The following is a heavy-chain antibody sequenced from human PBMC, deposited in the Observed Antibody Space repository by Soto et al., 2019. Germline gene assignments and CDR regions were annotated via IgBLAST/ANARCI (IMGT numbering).Heavy chain of an antibody. CDR3: ARGSGDYVWGSYRKWAFDY. J-gene: IGHJ4*02. V-gene: IGHV4-31*03. Sequence: QVQLQESGPGLVKPSQTLSLTCTVSGGSISSGGYYWSWIRQHPGKGLEWIGYIYYSGSTYYNPSLQSRVTISVDTSKNQFSLKLSSVTAADTAVYYCARGSGDYVWGSYRKWAFDYWGQGTLVTVSS. CDR2: IYYSGST. D-gene: IGHD3-16*02. CDR1: GGSISSGGYY.